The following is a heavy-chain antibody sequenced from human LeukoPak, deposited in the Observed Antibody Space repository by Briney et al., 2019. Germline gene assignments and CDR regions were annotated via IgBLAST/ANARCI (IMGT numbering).Heavy chain of an antibody. Sequence: SVKVSCKASGGTFSSYAISWVRQAPGQGLEWMGGIIPIFGTANYAQKFQGRVTITSDESTSTAYMHLSRLRSEDTAVYYCARARVTRAMVEYYFDYWGQGTLVTVSS. CDR3: ARARVTRAMVEYYFDY. V-gene: IGHV1-69*13. CDR2: IIPIFGTA. J-gene: IGHJ4*02. D-gene: IGHD4-11*01. CDR1: GGTFSSYA.